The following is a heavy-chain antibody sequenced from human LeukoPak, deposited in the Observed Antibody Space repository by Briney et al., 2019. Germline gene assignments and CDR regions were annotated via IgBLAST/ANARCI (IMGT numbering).Heavy chain of an antibody. J-gene: IGHJ4*02. V-gene: IGHV1-18*01. CDR2: ISAYNGNT. CDR3: ARDRSWMSSGSFDY. Sequence: GASVKVSCKASGYTFTSYGISWVRQAPRQGLEWMGWISAYNGNTNYAQKLQGRVTMTTDTSTSTAYMELRSLRSDDTAVYYCARDRSWMSSGSFDYWGQGTLVTVSS. CDR1: GYTFTSYG. D-gene: IGHD3-22*01.